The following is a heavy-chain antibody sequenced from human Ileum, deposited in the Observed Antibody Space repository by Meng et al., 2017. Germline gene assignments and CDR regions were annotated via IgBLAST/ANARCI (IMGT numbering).Heavy chain of an antibody. CDR2: IFQSGRT. CDR1: GTW. CDR3: ATSNDRDVYYLGY. D-gene: IGHD3-22*01. V-gene: IGHV4-4*02. J-gene: IGHJ4*02. Sequence: LGGSGPRLVRPSRALSLTCAVSGTWWSWVRQPPGKGLEWIGEIFQSGRTNYNPSLKSRVTISIDKSKSQISLQLSAVTAADTAVYSCATSNDRDVYYLGYWGQGTLVTVSS.